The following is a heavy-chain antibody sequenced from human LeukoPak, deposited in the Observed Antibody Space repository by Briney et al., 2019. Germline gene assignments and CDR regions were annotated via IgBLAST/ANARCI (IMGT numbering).Heavy chain of an antibody. J-gene: IGHJ4*02. CDR1: GGSISSSSYY. CDR2: IYYSGST. Sequence: PSETLSLTCTVPGGSISSSSYYWGWIRQPPGKGLEWIGSIYYSGSTYYNPSLKSRVTISVDTSKNQFSLKLSSVTAADTAVYYCARRGYDFWSGYPNYFDYWGQGTLVTVSS. CDR3: ARRGYDFWSGYPNYFDY. V-gene: IGHV4-39*01. D-gene: IGHD3-3*01.